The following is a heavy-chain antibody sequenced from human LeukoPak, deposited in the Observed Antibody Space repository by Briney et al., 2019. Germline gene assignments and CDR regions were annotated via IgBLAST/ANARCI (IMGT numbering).Heavy chain of an antibody. Sequence: GASVKVSCKASGYTFTSYYMHWVRQAPGQGLEWMGWISAYNGNTNYAQKLQGRVTMTTDTSTSTAYMELRSLRSDDTAVYYCARDRWYAFDIWGQGTMVTVSS. CDR2: ISAYNGNT. V-gene: IGHV1-18*04. D-gene: IGHD2-8*01. CDR1: GYTFTSYY. CDR3: ARDRWYAFDI. J-gene: IGHJ3*02.